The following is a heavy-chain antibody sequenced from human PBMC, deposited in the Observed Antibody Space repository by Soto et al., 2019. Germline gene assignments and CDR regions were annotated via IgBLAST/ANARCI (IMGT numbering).Heavy chain of an antibody. Sequence: PADSLIPSCTTSGFTFSSYGLHWVRQAPGKGLEWVAVISYDGSNKYYADSVKGRFTISRDNSKNTLYLQMNSLRAEDTAVYYCANRIQLWLDAFDIWGQGT. CDR3: ANRIQLWLDAFDI. CDR2: ISYDGSNK. D-gene: IGHD5-18*01. CDR1: GFTFSSYG. J-gene: IGHJ3*02. V-gene: IGHV3-30*18.